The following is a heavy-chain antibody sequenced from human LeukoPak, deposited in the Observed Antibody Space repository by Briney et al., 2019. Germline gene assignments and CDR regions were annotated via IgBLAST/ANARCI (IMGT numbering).Heavy chain of an antibody. CDR1: RFTFSSYS. D-gene: IGHD3-3*01. CDR2: ISSSSSYI. CDR3: ARSTTDFWSGDFDP. V-gene: IGHV3-21*01. Sequence: GGSLRLSCAASRFTFSSYSMNWVRQAPGKGLEWVSSISSSSSYIYYADSVKGRFTISRDNAKNSLYLQMNSLRAEDTAVYYCARSTTDFWSGDFDPWGQGTLVTVSS. J-gene: IGHJ5*02.